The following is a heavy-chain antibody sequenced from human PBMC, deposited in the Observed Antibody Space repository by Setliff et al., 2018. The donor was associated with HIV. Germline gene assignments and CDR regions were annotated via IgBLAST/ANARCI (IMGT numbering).Heavy chain of an antibody. CDR2: IYYSGST. CDR1: GGSISSHY. CDR3: ARGDQSSSWYIY. D-gene: IGHD6-13*01. J-gene: IGHJ4*02. V-gene: IGHV4-59*11. Sequence: SEPLSLTGPFSGGSISSHYWSWIRQPPGKGLEWIGYIYYSGSTNYNPSLKSRVTISVDTSKNQFSLKLSSVTAADTAVYYCARGDQSSSWYIYWGQGTLVTVSS.